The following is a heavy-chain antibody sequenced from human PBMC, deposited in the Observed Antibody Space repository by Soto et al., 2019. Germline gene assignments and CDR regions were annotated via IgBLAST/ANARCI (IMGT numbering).Heavy chain of an antibody. CDR1: GYTFTSYG. Sequence: QVQLVQSGAEVKKPGASVKVSCKASGYTFTSYGISWVRQAPGQGLEWMGWISTYNGNTKYAQKLQGRVTMTTDTSTSTAYMERRRRRSDDTAVFYCAREMVRGVGSDYWGQGTLVTVSS. V-gene: IGHV1-18*01. J-gene: IGHJ4*02. CDR3: AREMVRGVGSDY. CDR2: ISTYNGNT. D-gene: IGHD3-10*01.